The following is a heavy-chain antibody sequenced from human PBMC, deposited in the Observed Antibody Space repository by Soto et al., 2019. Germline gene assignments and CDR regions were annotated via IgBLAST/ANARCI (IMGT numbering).Heavy chain of an antibody. CDR2: ISYRGNT. J-gene: IGHJ4*02. V-gene: IGHV4-59*01. D-gene: IGHD6-25*01. CDR3: ARMQRSKEGLSVYYFDF. CDR1: SGSISGYF. Sequence: SETLSLTCTVSSGSISGYFWSWIRQPPGKEPEWIGYISYRGNTNYNPSLQSRVSISLVTSKNQISLKLDAVTASDTAVYYCARMQRSKEGLSVYYFDFWGPGTLLTV.